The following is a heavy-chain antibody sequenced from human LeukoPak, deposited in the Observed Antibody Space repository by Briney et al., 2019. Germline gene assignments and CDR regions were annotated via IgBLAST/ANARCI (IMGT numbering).Heavy chain of an antibody. J-gene: IGHJ4*02. CDR2: VSPAYGRT. V-gene: IGHV3-23*01. CDR3: TKNGYGYIFYSTD. CDR1: GFSFNNYA. Sequence: PGGSLRLSCSASGFSFNNYAMSWIRQAPGKGLTWVSLVSPAYGRTYYADSVKGRFTIFRDNSKNTVYLQMNTLRPEDTARYYCTKNGYGYIFYSTDWGQGVLVTVSS. D-gene: IGHD5-18*01.